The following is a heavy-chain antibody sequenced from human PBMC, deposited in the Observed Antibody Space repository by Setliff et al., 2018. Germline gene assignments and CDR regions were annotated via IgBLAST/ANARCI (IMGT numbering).Heavy chain of an antibody. V-gene: IGHV3-23*01. J-gene: IGHJ4*02. D-gene: IGHD4-4*01. Sequence: GGSLRLSCAASGFTFSSYTMSWVRQAPGKGLEWVSAISGSGGNTYYADSVKGRFTISRDSSKNMLYLQLNSLRAEDTAVYYCARRRTVTGTTSFFDSWGQGTLVTVSS. CDR1: GFTFSSYT. CDR3: ARRRTVTGTTSFFDS. CDR2: ISGSGGNT.